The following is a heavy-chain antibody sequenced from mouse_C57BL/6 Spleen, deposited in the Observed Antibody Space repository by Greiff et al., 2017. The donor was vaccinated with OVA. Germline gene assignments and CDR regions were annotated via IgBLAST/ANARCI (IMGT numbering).Heavy chain of an antibody. CDR3: AIELIYYGNGVDY. V-gene: IGHV1-74*01. D-gene: IGHD2-1*01. J-gene: IGHJ2*01. CDR1: GYTFTSYW. CDR2: IHPSDSDT. Sequence: QVQLKQPGAELVKPGASVKVSCKASGYTFTSYWMHWVKQRPGQGLEWIGRIHPSDSDTNYNQKFKGKATLTVDKSSSTAYMQLSSLTSEDSAVYYCAIELIYYGNGVDYWGQGTTLTVSS.